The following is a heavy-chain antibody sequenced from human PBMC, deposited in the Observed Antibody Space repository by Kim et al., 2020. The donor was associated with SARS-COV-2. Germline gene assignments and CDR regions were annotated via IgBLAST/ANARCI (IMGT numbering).Heavy chain of an antibody. V-gene: IGHV1-3*01. CDR3: ARFLGGAAVRNWFDP. CDR2: INAGNGNT. J-gene: IGHJ5*02. Sequence: ASVKVSCKASGYTFTSYAMHWVRQAPGQRLEWMGWINAGNGNTKYSQKFQGRVTITRDTSASTAYMELSSLRSEDTAVYYCARFLGGAAVRNWFDPWGQGTLVTVSS. D-gene: IGHD6-13*01. CDR1: GYTFTSYA.